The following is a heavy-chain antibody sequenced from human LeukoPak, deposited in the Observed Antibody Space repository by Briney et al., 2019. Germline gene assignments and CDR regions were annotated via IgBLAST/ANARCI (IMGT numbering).Heavy chain of an antibody. CDR1: GFTFSSYS. CDR3: ARDDRAYSYGLDY. J-gene: IGHJ4*02. V-gene: IGHV3-21*01. CDR2: ISSSSSYI. D-gene: IGHD5-18*01. Sequence: GGSLRLPCAASGFTFSSYSMNWVRQAPGKGLEWVSSISSSSSYIYYADSVKGRFTISRDNAKNSLYLQMNSLRAEDTAVYYCARDDRAYSYGLDYWGQGTLVTVSS.